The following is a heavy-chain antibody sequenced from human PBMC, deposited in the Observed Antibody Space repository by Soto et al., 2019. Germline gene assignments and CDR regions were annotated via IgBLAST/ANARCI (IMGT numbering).Heavy chain of an antibody. J-gene: IGHJ4*02. CDR2: ISGSGGST. CDR1: GFTFSSYA. D-gene: IGHD6-13*01. V-gene: IGHV3-23*01. CDR3: AKDRGSSWPFDY. Sequence: EVQLLESGGGLVQPGGSLRLSCAASGFTFSSYAMSWVRQARGMGLEWVSAISGSGGSTYYADSVKGRFTISRDNSTNTLYLQMNSLRAEDTAVYYCAKDRGSSWPFDYWGQGTLVTVSS.